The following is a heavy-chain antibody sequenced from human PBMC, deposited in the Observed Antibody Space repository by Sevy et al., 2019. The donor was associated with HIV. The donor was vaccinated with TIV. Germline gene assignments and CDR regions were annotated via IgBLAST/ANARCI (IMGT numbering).Heavy chain of an antibody. J-gene: IGHJ4*02. CDR1: GFTFSSYA. D-gene: IGHD3-3*01. V-gene: IGHV3-23*01. CDR2: ISGRGGST. Sequence: GGSLRLSCAASGFTFSSYAMSWVRQAPGKGLEWVSAISGRGGSTYYADSVKGRFTISRDNSKNTLYLQMNSLRAEDTAVYYCAKDLFSAPSPTFWEYYFDYWGQGTLVTVSS. CDR3: AKDLFSAPSPTFWEYYFDY.